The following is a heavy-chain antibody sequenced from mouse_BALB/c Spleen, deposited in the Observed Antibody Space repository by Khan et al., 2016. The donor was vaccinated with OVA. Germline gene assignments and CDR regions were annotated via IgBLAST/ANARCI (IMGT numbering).Heavy chain of an antibody. J-gene: IGHJ2*01. CDR2: ISYSGVT. D-gene: IGHD1-1*01. Sequence: EVQLQESGPGLVKPSQSLSLTCTVTGYSITSGYAWNWIRQFPGNKLEWMGYISYSGVTSYTPSLKSRISITRATSKNPFFLQLNAMTTEDTATYYWARVKYYGYYFDYWGQGTTLTVSS. CDR3: ARVKYYGYYFDY. CDR1: GYSITSGYA. V-gene: IGHV3-2*02.